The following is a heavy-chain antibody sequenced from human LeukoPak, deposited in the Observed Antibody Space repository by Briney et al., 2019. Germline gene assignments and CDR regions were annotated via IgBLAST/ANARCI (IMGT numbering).Heavy chain of an antibody. D-gene: IGHD2-2*02. CDR2: ISAYNGNT. Sequence: ASVKVSCKASGYTFTSYGISWVRQAPGQGLEWMVWISAYNGNTNYAQKLQCRVTMTTDTSTSTAYMELRSLRSDDTAVYYCARSADCSSTSCYKLGYFQHWGQGTLVTVSS. CDR3: ARSADCSSTSCYKLGYFQH. CDR1: GYTFTSYG. V-gene: IGHV1-18*01. J-gene: IGHJ1*01.